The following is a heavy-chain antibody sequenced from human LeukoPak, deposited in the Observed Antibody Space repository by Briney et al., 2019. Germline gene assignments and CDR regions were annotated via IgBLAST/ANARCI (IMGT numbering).Heavy chain of an antibody. CDR3: ARDRIAVAGTGDDAFDI. V-gene: IGHV1-2*02. Sequence: GASVKVSCKASGYTFTGYYMHWVRQAPGQGLEWMGWINPNSGGTNCAQKFQGRVTMTRDTSISTAYMELSRLRSDDTAVYYCARDRIAVAGTGDDAFDIWGQGTMVTVSS. CDR1: GYTFTGYY. J-gene: IGHJ3*02. D-gene: IGHD6-19*01. CDR2: INPNSGGT.